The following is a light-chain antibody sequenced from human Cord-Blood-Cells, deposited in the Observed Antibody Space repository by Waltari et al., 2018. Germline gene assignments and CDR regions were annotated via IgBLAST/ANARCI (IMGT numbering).Light chain of an antibody. CDR2: GNS. J-gene: IGLJ2*01. CDR3: QSYDSSLSVV. V-gene: IGLV1-40*01. CDR1: SSNIGSGHD. Sequence: QSVLTQPPSVSGAPGQWGTISCPCISSNIGSGHDVHWYQQLPGTAPKLLIYGNSNRPSGVPDRFSGSKSGTSASLAITGLQAEDEADYYCQSYDSSLSVVFGGGTKLTVL.